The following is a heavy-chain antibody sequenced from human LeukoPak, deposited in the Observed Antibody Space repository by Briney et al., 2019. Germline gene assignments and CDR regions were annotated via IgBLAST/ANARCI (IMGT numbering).Heavy chain of an antibody. J-gene: IGHJ4*02. CDR3: ARYGYIQFWLY. D-gene: IGHD5-18*01. Sequence: SETLSLTCTVSGASISRDTYFWGWIRQSPEKGLEWIGSIDSSGTTHYNSSLKSRVIISVDTSKNQVSLNLTSVTSADTAVYYCARYGYIQFWLYWGQGTQVIVSS. CDR2: IDSSGTT. CDR1: GASISRDTYF. V-gene: IGHV4-39*01.